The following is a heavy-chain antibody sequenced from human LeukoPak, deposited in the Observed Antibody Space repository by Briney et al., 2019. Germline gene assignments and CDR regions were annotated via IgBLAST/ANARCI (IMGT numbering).Heavy chain of an antibody. Sequence: GGSLRLSCAASGFTFDDYAMHWVRQAPGKGLEGVSGISWNSGSIGYADSVKGRFTISRDNAKNSLYLQMNSLRAEDTAVYYRAKDKGLAAMGPDAFDIWGQGTMVTVSS. CDR3: AKDKGLAAMGPDAFDI. J-gene: IGHJ3*02. CDR1: GFTFDDYA. CDR2: ISWNSGSI. V-gene: IGHV3-9*01. D-gene: IGHD3-3*02.